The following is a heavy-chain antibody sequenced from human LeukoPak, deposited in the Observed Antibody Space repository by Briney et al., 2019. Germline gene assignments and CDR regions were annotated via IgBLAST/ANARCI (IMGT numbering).Heavy chain of an antibody. CDR1: GGSISSYY. V-gene: IGHV4-59*01. CDR2: IYYSGST. J-gene: IGHJ4*02. D-gene: IGHD2-2*01. CDR3: ATSARPYQLPRDY. Sequence: PSETLSLTCTVSGGSISSYYWSWIRQPPGKGLGWIGYIYYSGSTNYNPSLKSRVTISVDTSKNQFSLKLSSVTAADTAAYYCATSARPYQLPRDYWGQGTLVTVSS.